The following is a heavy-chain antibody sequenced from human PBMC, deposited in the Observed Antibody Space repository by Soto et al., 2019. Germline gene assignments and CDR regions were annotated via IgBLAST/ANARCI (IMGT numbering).Heavy chain of an antibody. CDR1: GFTLSDAW. D-gene: IGHD3-16*01. V-gene: IGHV3-15*07. CDR2: IKSKRNGGTT. CDR3: TTDGPIIYSNADPVYY. J-gene: IGHJ4*02. Sequence: EVQLVESGGGLVKPGESLIISCAASGFTLSDAWMNWVRQAPGKGLEWVGRIKSKRNGGTTDYSAPVKGRFIISRDNSRNIRYQQMTSLKTEDTAVYYCTTDGPIIYSNADPVYYWGQGTLVTVSS.